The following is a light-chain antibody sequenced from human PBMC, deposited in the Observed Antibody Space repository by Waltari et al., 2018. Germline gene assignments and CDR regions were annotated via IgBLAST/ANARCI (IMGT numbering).Light chain of an antibody. CDR1: QTVSYSSTNKNY. Sequence: DIVMTQSPDSLAVSLGERATIPCKSTQTVSYSSTNKNYLAWYQQKPGQPPKLLIYWASTRESWVPDRFSGSGSGTDFTLTVSSLQAEDVAVYYCHQYYTTPYTFGQGTKLEIK. CDR3: HQYYTTPYT. J-gene: IGKJ2*01. CDR2: WAS. V-gene: IGKV4-1*01.